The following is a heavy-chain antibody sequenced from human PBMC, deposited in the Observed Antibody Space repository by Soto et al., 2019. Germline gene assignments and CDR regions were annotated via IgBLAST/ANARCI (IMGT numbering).Heavy chain of an antibody. V-gene: IGHV3-21*01. J-gene: IGHJ4*02. Sequence: PGGSLRLSCASSGFTFSSYSMNWVRQAPGKGLEWVSSISSSSSHIYYADSVKGRFTISRDNAKNSLYLQMNSLRAEDTAVYYCARSPLLWFGELLHFDYWGQGTLVTVSS. CDR2: ISSSSSHI. CDR3: ARSPLLWFGELLHFDY. CDR1: GFTFSSYS. D-gene: IGHD3-10*01.